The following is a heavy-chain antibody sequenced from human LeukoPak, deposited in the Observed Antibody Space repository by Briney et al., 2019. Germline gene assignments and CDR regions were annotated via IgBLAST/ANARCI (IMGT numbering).Heavy chain of an antibody. CDR3: ARGIAAAGIY. V-gene: IGHV3-21*01. J-gene: IGHJ4*02. CDR1: GFTFSSYS. CDR2: ISSSSSYI. D-gene: IGHD6-13*01. Sequence: GGSLRLSCAASGFTFSSYSMYWVRQAPGKGLEWVSSISSSSSYIYYADSVKGRFTISRDNAKNSLYLQMNSLRAEDTAVYYCARGIAAAGIYWGQGTLVTVSS.